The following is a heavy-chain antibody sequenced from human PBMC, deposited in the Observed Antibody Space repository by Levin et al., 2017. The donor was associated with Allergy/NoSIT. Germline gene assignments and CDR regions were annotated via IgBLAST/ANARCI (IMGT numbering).Heavy chain of an antibody. CDR1: GFIFRNAW. J-gene: IGHJ4*02. CDR2: IKSKTDGETT. Sequence: GGSLRLSCAASGFIFRNAWLSWVRQAPGKGLEWVGRIKSKTDGETTDYAAPVKVRFTISRDDSKDTVFLQMNSLKSEDTAVYYCATAIGVTNNWGRGTLVIVSS. V-gene: IGHV3-15*01. D-gene: IGHD2-2*02. CDR3: ATAIGVTNN.